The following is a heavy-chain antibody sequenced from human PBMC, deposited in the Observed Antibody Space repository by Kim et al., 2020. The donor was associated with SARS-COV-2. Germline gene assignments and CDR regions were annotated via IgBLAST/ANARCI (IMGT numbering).Heavy chain of an antibody. CDR3: ARENYYYYGMDV. J-gene: IGHJ6*02. Sequence: SYADAVKGRFTISRDHAKNTLYLQMNSLRAEDTAVYYCARENYYYYGMDVWGQGTTVTVSS. V-gene: IGHV3-74*01.